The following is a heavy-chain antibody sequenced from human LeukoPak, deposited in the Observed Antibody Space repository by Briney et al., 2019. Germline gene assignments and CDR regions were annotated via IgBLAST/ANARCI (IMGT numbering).Heavy chain of an antibody. V-gene: IGHV1-18*04. CDR3: ARATLDHLTIFGVDFDY. Sequence: GASVKVSCKASGYTFSSYYMHWVRQAPGQGLEWMGWISAYNGNTNYAQKLQGRVTMTTDTSTSTAYMELRSLRSDDTAVYYCARATLDHLTIFGVDFDYWGQGTLVTVSS. J-gene: IGHJ4*02. CDR1: GYTFSSYY. D-gene: IGHD3-3*01. CDR2: ISAYNGNT.